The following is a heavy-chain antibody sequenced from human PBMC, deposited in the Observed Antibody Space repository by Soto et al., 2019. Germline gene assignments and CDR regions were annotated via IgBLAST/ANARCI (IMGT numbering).Heavy chain of an antibody. D-gene: IGHD3-22*01. V-gene: IGHV1-58*01. CDR2: IVVGSGNT. J-gene: IGHJ3*02. CDR3: AAQPPTNYYDSSGYWYAFDI. Sequence: SVKVFCKASGFTFTSSAVQWVRQARGQRLECIGWIVVGSGNTNYAQKFQERVTITRDMSTSTAYMELSSLRSEDTAVYYCAAQPPTNYYDSSGYWYAFDIWGQGTVVTVSS. CDR1: GFTFTSSA.